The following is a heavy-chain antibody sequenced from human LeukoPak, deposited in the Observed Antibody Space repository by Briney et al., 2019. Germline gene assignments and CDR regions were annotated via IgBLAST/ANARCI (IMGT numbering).Heavy chain of an antibody. CDR2: MNPNSGNT. J-gene: IGHJ4*02. CDR3: ARSSGGRTCDFDY. D-gene: IGHD2-15*01. Sequence: ASVKVSCKASGYTFTSYDINWVRQATGQGLEWMGWMNPNSGNTGYAQKFQGRVTMTRSTSISTAYLEVRSLISEDTAVYYCARSSGGRTCDFDYRGQGTLVTVSS. CDR1: GYTFTSYD. V-gene: IGHV1-8*01.